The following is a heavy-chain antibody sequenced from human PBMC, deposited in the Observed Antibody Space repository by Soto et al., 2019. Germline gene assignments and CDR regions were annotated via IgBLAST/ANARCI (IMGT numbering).Heavy chain of an antibody. V-gene: IGHV4-59*01. Sequence: SETLSLTCTVSGGSISTYYWTWIRQPPGKGLEWIGYIYYSGSTNYNPSLKSRVTISVDTSRNEVSLKLSTVTAADTAVYYCARVTIDYYYYGMDVWGQGTTVTVSS. CDR2: IYYSGST. J-gene: IGHJ6*02. CDR1: GGSISTYY. CDR3: ARVTIDYYYYGMDV.